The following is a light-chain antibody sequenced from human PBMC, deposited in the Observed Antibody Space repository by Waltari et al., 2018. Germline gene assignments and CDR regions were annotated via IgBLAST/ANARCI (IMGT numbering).Light chain of an antibody. V-gene: IGKV3-20*01. J-gene: IGKJ2*01. CDR1: QSVPSSD. CDR2: GAS. Sequence: EIVLTQSPGTLSLHPGERATLSCRASQSVPSSDLAWYQPTPGQAPRLLIYGASTRAAGIPDRFSGSGSGTDFTLSINRLEPEDFAVYYCQQYGSFYTFGQGTKLEIK. CDR3: QQYGSFYT.